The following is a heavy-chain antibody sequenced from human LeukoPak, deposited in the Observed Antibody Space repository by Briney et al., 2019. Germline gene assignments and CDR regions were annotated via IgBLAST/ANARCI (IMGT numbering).Heavy chain of an antibody. CDR1: GGSFSGYY. CDR2: INHSGST. J-gene: IGHJ6*03. V-gene: IGHV4-34*01. D-gene: IGHD3-3*01. CDR3: AQAYNDFWSGYYATADYHYYYMDV. Sequence: SETLSLTCAVYGGSFSGYYWSWIRQPPGKGLEWIGEINHSGSTNYNPSLKSRVTISVDTSKNQFSLKLSSVTAADTAVYYCAQAYNDFWSGYYATADYHYYYMDVWGKGTTVTVSS.